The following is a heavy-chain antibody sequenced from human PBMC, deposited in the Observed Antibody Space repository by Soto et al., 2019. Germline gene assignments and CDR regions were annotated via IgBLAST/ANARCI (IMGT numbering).Heavy chain of an antibody. CDR3: ARDKDPYSSSWYWYFDY. V-gene: IGHV4-59*01. J-gene: IGHJ4*02. CDR2: IYYSGST. Sequence: QVQLQESSPGLVKPSETQSLTCTVSGGSISSYYWSWIRQPPGKGLEWIGYIYYSGSTNYNPSLKSRVTISVDTSKNQFSLKLSSVTAADTAVYYCARDKDPYSSSWYWYFDYWGQGTLVTVSS. D-gene: IGHD6-13*01. CDR1: GGSISSYY.